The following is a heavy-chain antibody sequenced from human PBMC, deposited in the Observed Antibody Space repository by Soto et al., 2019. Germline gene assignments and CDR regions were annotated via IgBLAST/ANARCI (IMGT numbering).Heavy chain of an antibody. D-gene: IGHD6-13*01. CDR2: IIPIFGTA. CDR3: ARSRYSSPPAGYYYYGMDV. J-gene: IGHJ6*04. Sequence: QVQLVQSGAEVKKPGSSVKVSCKASGGTFSSYAISWVRQAPGQGLEWMGGIIPIFGTANYAQKFQGRVTITAVESTSTASMELSSPRSEATAVYYCARSRYSSPPAGYYYYGMDVWGKGTTVTVSS. V-gene: IGHV1-69*01. CDR1: GGTFSSYA.